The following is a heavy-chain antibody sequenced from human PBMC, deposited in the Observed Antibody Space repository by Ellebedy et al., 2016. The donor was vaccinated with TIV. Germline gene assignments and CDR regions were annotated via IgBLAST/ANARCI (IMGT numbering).Heavy chain of an antibody. D-gene: IGHD6-13*01. CDR2: ISGSGGAT. CDR1: GFTFSSYA. J-gene: IGHJ4*02. V-gene: IGHV3-23*01. Sequence: GESLKISXAASGFTFSSYAVSWVRQAPGKGLEWISAISGSGGATYFADSVKGRFTISRDNSKNTLYLQMNSLRAEDTAVYYCARDLGSGVYPGHWGQGTLVTVSS. CDR3: ARDLGSGVYPGH.